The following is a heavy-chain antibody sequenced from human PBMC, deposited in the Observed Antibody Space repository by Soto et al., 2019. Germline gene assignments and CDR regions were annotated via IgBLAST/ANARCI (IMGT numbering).Heavy chain of an antibody. CDR2: ISGGGGTT. CDR1: GFTFSSYA. CDR3: AKDQAAGGTISRYFQD. V-gene: IGHV3-23*01. J-gene: IGHJ1*01. D-gene: IGHD6-13*01. Sequence: PGGSLRLSCEASGFTFSSYAMSWVRQAPGKGLEWVSGISGGGGTTYYADSVKGRSTISRDNSKSTLYLQVNSLRAEDTAVYYCAKDQAAGGTISRYFQDWGQGTLVTVSS.